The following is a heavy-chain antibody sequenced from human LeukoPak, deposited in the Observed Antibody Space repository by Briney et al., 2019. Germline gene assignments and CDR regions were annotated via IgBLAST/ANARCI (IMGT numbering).Heavy chain of an antibody. CDR2: INPSGGST. CDR3: ARVGNYYDGSGYYYY. Sequence: VASVKVSCKASGYTFTSYYMHWVRQAPGQGLEWMGIINPSGGSTSYAQKFQGRVTMTRDMSTSTVYVELSSLRSEDTAVYYCARVGNYYDGSGYYYYWGQGTLVTVSS. CDR1: GYTFTSYY. D-gene: IGHD3-22*01. J-gene: IGHJ4*02. V-gene: IGHV1-46*01.